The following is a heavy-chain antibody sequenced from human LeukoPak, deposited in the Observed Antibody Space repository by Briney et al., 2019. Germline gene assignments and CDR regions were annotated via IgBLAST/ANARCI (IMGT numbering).Heavy chain of an antibody. CDR3: ARLSGSPHPPFDY. Sequence: KSSETLSLTCIVSGDSINSYSWNWIRQSPEKGLEWIGRIYGSGSTMYNPSLKSRVTISVDTSKNQFSLKLTSVTAADTAVYYCARLSGSPHPPFDYWGQGTLVTVSS. CDR1: GDSINSYS. J-gene: IGHJ4*02. D-gene: IGHD1-26*01. V-gene: IGHV4-59*08. CDR2: IYGSGST.